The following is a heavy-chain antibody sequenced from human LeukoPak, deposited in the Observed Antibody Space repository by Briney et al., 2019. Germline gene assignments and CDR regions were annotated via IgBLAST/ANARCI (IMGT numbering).Heavy chain of an antibody. CDR2: ISGSGGST. Sequence: GGSLRLSCAASGFTFSSYAMSWVRQAPGKGLEWVSAISGSGGSTYYADSVKGRFTISRDNSKNTLYLQMNSLRAEDTAVYYCAKVDSFDWFPWYSDYWGQGTLVTVSS. V-gene: IGHV3-23*01. CDR3: AKVDSFDWFPWYSDY. J-gene: IGHJ4*02. CDR1: GFTFSSYA. D-gene: IGHD3-9*01.